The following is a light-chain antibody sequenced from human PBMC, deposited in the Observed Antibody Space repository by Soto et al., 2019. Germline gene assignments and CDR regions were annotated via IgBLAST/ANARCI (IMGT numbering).Light chain of an antibody. J-gene: IGKJ4*01. CDR1: QDISNH. CDR2: GAY. Sequence: DIQMTQSPSSLSASVGDRVTITCQASQDISNHLNWYQQTSGKAPKLLIYGAYNLETGVPSRFTGGQSGTHVTFTITSLQPEDVATYFCQQCGNLPPTFGGGTKVEI. CDR3: QQCGNLPPT. V-gene: IGKV1-33*01.